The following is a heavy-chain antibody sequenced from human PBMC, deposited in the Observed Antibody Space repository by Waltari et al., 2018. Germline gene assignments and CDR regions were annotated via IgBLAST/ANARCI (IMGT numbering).Heavy chain of an antibody. V-gene: IGHV3-21*01. CDR3: ARGRFCSGGSCHHYFDS. D-gene: IGHD2-15*01. CDR2: SSTSGSYI. J-gene: IGHJ4*02. Sequence: EVQLVESGGGLVKPGGSLRLSCAASGFTFSSYSMNWVRQAPGKGLEWVSSSSTSGSYIYYADSVKGRFTISRDNAKNSLYLQMNSLRAEDTAVYYCARGRFCSGGSCHHYFDSWGQGTLVTVSS. CDR1: GFTFSSYS.